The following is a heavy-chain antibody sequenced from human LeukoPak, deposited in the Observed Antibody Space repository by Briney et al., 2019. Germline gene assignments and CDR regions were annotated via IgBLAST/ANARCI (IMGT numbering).Heavy chain of an antibody. D-gene: IGHD1-26*01. CDR2: ISYDGSNK. CDR1: GFTFSSYA. CDR3: ARQEGGIVGPY. Sequence: PGGSLRVSCAASGFTFSSYAMHWVSQAPGKGVEWVAVISYDGSNKYYADSVKGRFTISRDNSKNTLYLQMNSLRAEDTAVYYCARQEGGIVGPYWGQGTLVTVSS. J-gene: IGHJ4*02. V-gene: IGHV3-30-3*01.